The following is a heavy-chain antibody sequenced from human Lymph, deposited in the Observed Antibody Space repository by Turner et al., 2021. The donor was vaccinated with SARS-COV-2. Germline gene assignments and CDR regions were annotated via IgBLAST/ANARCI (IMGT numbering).Heavy chain of an antibody. CDR2: ISYDGSYK. D-gene: IGHD4-4*01. CDR3: ARDSGSKYYNYYGMDV. V-gene: IGHV3-30-3*01. J-gene: IGHJ6*02. CDR1: GFTFSIYA. Sequence: QVQLVESGGGVVQPGRSLRLSCAASGFTFSIYAFHWVRQAPGKGLEWVAVISYDGSYKYYADSVKGRFTISRDNSKNTLYVQMNSLRAEDTAVYYCARDSGSKYYNYYGMDVWGQGTTVTVSS.